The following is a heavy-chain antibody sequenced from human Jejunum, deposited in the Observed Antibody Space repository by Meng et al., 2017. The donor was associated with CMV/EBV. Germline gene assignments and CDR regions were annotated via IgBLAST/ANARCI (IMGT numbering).Heavy chain of an antibody. Sequence: SGYYWGWIRQPTGKGLEWIGGIYHSGSTYYNPSLKSRVTISVDTSKNQFSLKLSSVTAADTAVYYCARASYCSGGSCYSNYGMDVWGQGTTVTVSS. CDR1: SGYY. D-gene: IGHD2-15*01. CDR3: ARASYCSGGSCYSNYGMDV. CDR2: IYHSGST. V-gene: IGHV4-38-2*02. J-gene: IGHJ6*02.